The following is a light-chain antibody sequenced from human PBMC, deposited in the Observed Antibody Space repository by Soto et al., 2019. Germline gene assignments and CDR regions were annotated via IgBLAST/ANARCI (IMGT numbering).Light chain of an antibody. V-gene: IGKV1-33*01. CDR3: QQYDNLPPLT. CDR2: DAS. CDR1: LDISNY. Sequence: DIQMTQSPSSLSASVGDRVTITCQASLDISNYLNWYQQKPGKAPKLLIYDASNLETGVPSRFIGSGSGTDFTFTISSLQAEDIATYYCQQYDNLPPLTFGGGTKVEIK. J-gene: IGKJ4*01.